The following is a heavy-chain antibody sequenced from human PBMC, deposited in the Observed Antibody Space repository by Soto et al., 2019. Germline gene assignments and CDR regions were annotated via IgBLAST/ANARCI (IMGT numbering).Heavy chain of an antibody. V-gene: IGHV1-2*04. Sequence: ASVKVSCKASGYTFTGYYMHWVRQAPGQGLEWMGWINPNSGGTNYAQKFQGWVTMTRDTSISTAYMELSRLRSDDTAVYYCARENLGDFWSGYYTGKDYYYYGMDVWGQGTTVTVSS. D-gene: IGHD3-3*01. CDR1: GYTFTGYY. CDR3: ARENLGDFWSGYYTGKDYYYYGMDV. CDR2: INPNSGGT. J-gene: IGHJ6*02.